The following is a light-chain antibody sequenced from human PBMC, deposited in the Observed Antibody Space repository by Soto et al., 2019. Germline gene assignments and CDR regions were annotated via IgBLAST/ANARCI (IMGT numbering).Light chain of an antibody. Sequence: EIVLTQSPDTVSVSPGERVTLSCRASQNIFSNYLAWYQQKPGQPPKLLIYWASTRESGVPDRFSGSGSGTDFTLTISSLQAEDVAVYYCQQYYSTPLNFGGGTKVDIK. CDR3: QQYYSTPLN. CDR2: WAS. J-gene: IGKJ4*01. CDR1: QNIFSNY. V-gene: IGKV4-1*01.